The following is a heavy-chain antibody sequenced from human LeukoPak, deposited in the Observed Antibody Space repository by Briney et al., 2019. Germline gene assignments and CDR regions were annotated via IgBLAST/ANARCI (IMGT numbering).Heavy chain of an antibody. CDR3: ARARLTDYVWGRRTFDI. J-gene: IGHJ3*02. D-gene: IGHD3-16*01. CDR2: ISSVSSTI. V-gene: IGHV3-48*01. CDR1: GFIFSSYS. Sequence: GGSLRLSCAASGFIFSSYSMNWVRQAPGKGLEWVSFISSVSSTIFYADSVKGRFNISRDNVKNSLYLQMNGLRAEDTAVYYCARARLTDYVWGRRTFDIWGQGTMVTISS.